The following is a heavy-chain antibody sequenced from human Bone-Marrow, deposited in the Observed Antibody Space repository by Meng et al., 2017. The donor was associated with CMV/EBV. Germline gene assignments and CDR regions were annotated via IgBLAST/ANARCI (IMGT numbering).Heavy chain of an antibody. Sequence: GESLKISCAASGFTFSDYYMSWIRQAPGKGLEWVSYISSSGSTIYYADSVKGRFTISRDNAKNSLYLQMNSLRAEDTAVYYCASSRFGIAAAGTMNWGQGTLVTVSS. J-gene: IGHJ4*02. V-gene: IGHV3-11*01. CDR3: ASSRFGIAAAGTMN. D-gene: IGHD6-13*01. CDR1: GFTFSDYY. CDR2: ISSSGSTI.